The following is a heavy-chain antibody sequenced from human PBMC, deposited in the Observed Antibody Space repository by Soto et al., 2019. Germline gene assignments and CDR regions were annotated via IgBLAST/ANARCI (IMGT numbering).Heavy chain of an antibody. V-gene: IGHV3-33*01. J-gene: IGHJ4*02. CDR1: GFTVSTSG. CDR3: ARGNWKYGYFDY. Sequence: QVQLVESGGGVVQPGRSLRLSCAASGFTVSTSGMHWVRQAPGKGLEWVAVMWYDGGNKYNVDSVKGRFTISRDNGRNTLYLQMNSLRAEDTAVYYCARGNWKYGYFDYWGQGTLVTVSS. CDR2: MWYDGGNK. D-gene: IGHD1-7*01.